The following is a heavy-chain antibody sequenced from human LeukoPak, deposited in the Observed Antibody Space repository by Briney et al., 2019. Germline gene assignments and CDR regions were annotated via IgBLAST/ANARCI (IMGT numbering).Heavy chain of an antibody. CDR2: IYYSGST. CDR3: ARGAYYFDY. J-gene: IGHJ4*02. CDR1: GGSVSSGSYY. V-gene: IGHV4-61*01. Sequence: PSETLSLTCTVSGGSVSSGSYYWSWIRQPPGKGLEWIVYIYYSGSTNYNPFLKSRVTISVDTSKNQFSLKLSSGTAADTAVYYCARGAYYFDYWGQRTLVTVSS.